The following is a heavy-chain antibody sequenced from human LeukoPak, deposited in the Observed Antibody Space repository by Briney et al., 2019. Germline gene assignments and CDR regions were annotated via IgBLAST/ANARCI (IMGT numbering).Heavy chain of an antibody. D-gene: IGHD5-12*01. V-gene: IGHV4-59*01. CDR1: GGSISSYY. CDR2: IHYSGST. CDR3: ARGDIVAKIPQPPDY. Sequence: SETLSLTCTVSGGSISSYYWSWIRQPPGKGLEWIGYIHYSGSTNYNPSLKSRVTISVDTSKNQFSLKLSSETAADTAVYYCARGDIVAKIPQPPDYWGQGTLVTVSS. J-gene: IGHJ4*02.